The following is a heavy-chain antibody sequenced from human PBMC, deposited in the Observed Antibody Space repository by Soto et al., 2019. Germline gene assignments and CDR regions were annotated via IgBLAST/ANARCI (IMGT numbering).Heavy chain of an antibody. CDR2: IKQDENGK. CDR1: GFTFSSRW. Sequence: EVQLVESGGGLVQPGGSLRLSCEASGFTFSSRWMTWVRQGPGKGLEWVANIKQDENGKDYVDSVKGRFTISRDNAKNSLCLQMNRRRAEDTAVYDCATHVGPAAAGLVLDFWGQGTRVTVSS. CDR3: ATHVGPAAAGLVLDF. V-gene: IGHV3-7*02. J-gene: IGHJ4*02. D-gene: IGHD6-13*01.